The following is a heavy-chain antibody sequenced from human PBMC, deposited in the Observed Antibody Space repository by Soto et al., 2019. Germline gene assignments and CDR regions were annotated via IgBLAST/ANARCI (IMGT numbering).Heavy chain of an antibody. J-gene: IGHJ6*03. CDR3: AGTTSHYWYYMDV. D-gene: IGHD1-7*01. CDR1: WDSVSSNSAA. V-gene: IGHV6-1*01. CDR2: TYYRSRWYN. Sequence: SQTLSLTCAISWDSVSSNSAAWNWIRQSPSRGLEWLGRTYYRSRWYNDYAVSVRSRITVNPDTSKNQFSLQLTSVTPEDTAVYYCAGTTSHYWYYMDVWGKGTTVTVSS.